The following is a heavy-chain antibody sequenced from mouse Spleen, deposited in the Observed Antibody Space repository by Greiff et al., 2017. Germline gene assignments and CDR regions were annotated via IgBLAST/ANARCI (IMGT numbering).Heavy chain of an antibody. Sequence: EVQLQQSGPELVKPGASVKISCKASGYSFTGYYMNWVKQSPEKSLEWIGEINPSTGGTTYNQKFKAKATLTVDKSSSTAYMQLKSLTPEDSAVYYCARGAAQADYGGKGTTPTVSS. CDR1: GYSFTGYY. CDR3: ARGAAQADY. CDR2: INPSTGGT. V-gene: IGHV1-42*01. D-gene: IGHD3-2*02. J-gene: IGHJ2*01.